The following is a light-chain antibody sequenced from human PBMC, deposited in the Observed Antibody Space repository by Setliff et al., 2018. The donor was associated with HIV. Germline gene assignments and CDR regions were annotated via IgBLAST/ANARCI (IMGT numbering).Light chain of an antibody. CDR3: QSFDDNNHWV. V-gene: IGLV6-57*01. J-gene: IGLJ3*02. CDR1: SGSIAANF. CDR2: ENN. Sequence: NFMLTQPHSVSESPGKTVTISCTRNSGSIAANFVQWYQQRPASSPPPLLYENNRRPSGIPARFSGSIDIPSNSASLTLSGLATDDEADYYCQSFDDNNHWVFGGGTKGTVL.